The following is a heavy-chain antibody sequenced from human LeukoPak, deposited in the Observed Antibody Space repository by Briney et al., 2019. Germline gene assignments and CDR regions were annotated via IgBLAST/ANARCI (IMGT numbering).Heavy chain of an antibody. D-gene: IGHD5-18*01. V-gene: IGHV3-13*01. J-gene: IGHJ4*02. CDR3: AREDTAMAIDY. CDR2: IGVSGDT. Sequence: PGGSLRLSCAASGLTFSSYDMHWVRQATGKGLEWVSTIGVSGDTYYPGSVKGRFTISRENAKNSLYLQMNSLRAEDTAVYYCAREDTAMAIDYWGQGTLVTVSS. CDR1: GLTFSSYD.